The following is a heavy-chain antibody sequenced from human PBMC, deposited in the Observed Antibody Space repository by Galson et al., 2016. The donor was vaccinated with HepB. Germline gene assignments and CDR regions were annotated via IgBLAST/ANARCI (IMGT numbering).Heavy chain of an antibody. CDR3: AGGPMGGG. CDR1: GFTVSNNY. J-gene: IGHJ4*02. D-gene: IGHD3-16*01. CDR2: IYSGGDT. V-gene: IGHV3-53*01. Sequence: SLRLSCAGTGFTVSNNYMSWVRQAPGRGLQWVSLIYSGGDTDYADSVKGRFTISRDSSKNTEYLQMNSLRDADTAVYYCAGGPMGGGWGQGTLVTVSS.